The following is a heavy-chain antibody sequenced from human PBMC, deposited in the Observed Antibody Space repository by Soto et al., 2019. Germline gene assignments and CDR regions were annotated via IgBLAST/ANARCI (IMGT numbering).Heavy chain of an antibody. CDR2: IHHSGSP. V-gene: IGHV4-34*01. J-gene: IGHJ4*02. CDR3: ARGPRMYYGSGIRPFDY. D-gene: IGHD3-10*01. Sequence: QVQLQQWGAGLLKPSETLSLTCAVYGGSFSGYYWSWIRQPPGKGLEWIGEIHHSGSPNYNPSLNRPVTISVDTSKTQFSLKLRSVTAADTAVYYCARGPRMYYGSGIRPFDYWGQVTLVTVSS. CDR1: GGSFSGYY.